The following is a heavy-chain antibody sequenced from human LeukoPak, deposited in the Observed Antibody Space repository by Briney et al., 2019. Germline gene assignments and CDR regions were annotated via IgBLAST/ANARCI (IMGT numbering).Heavy chain of an antibody. Sequence: PGGSLRLSCAASGFTFNNYAVTWVRQAPGQGLEWVSTITNGAAGTFYADSVKGRFTISGDNSKNTLYLQMNSLRAEDTAVYYCAREGAVRLWFGEPNTGEYYFDYWGQGTLVTVSS. CDR1: GFTFNNYA. D-gene: IGHD3-10*01. J-gene: IGHJ4*02. CDR3: AREGAVRLWFGEPNTGEYYFDY. CDR2: ITNGAAGT. V-gene: IGHV3-23*01.